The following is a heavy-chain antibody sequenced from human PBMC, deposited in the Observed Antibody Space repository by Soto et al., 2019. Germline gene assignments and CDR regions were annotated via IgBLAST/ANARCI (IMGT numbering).Heavy chain of an antibody. J-gene: IGHJ3*02. CDR2: IYYSGST. Sequence: SETLSLTCTVSGGSISSGGYYWIWIRQHPGMGLEWIGYIYYSGSTNYNPSLKSRVTISVDTSKNQFSLKLSSVTAADTAVYYCAREGAVVHPWVATIYAFDIWGQGTMVTVSS. D-gene: IGHD5-12*01. CDR1: GGSISSGGYY. V-gene: IGHV4-61*08. CDR3: AREGAVVHPWVATIYAFDI.